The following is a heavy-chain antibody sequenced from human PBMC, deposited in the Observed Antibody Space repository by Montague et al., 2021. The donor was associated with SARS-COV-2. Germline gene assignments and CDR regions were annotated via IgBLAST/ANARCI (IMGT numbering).Heavy chain of an antibody. CDR1: GFRFGTYW. CDR3: ARDDTGYGAYAY. CDR2: IQNDGDAT. Sequence: SLRLSCAAFGFRFGTYWMTWVRQAPGKGLEWVANIQNDGDATYYVDSVKGRFTISRDNAKNSLYLHMNSLTAGDTAVYYCARDDTGYGAYAYCGQGTLVIVSS. V-gene: IGHV3-7*03. J-gene: IGHJ4*02. D-gene: IGHD1-26*01.